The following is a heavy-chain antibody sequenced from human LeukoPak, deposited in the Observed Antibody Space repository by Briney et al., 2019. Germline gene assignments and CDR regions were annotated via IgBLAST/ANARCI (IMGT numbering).Heavy chain of an antibody. J-gene: IGHJ6*02. V-gene: IGHV3-30*03. CDR1: GFTFSSYA. D-gene: IGHD3-22*01. Sequence: GSLRLSCAASGFTFSSYAMHWVRQAPGKGLEWVAVISYDGSNKYHAESVKGRFTISRDNSKNTLYLQMNSLRAEDTAVYYCARVRLDYYYYYGMDVWGQGTTVTVSS. CDR3: ARVRLDYYYYYGMDV. CDR2: ISYDGSNK.